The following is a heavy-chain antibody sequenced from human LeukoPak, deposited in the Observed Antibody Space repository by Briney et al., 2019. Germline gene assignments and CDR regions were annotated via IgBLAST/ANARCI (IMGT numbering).Heavy chain of an antibody. J-gene: IGHJ6*02. CDR1: GFTFSSYA. CDR3: ARGEPRLVSHYYYGMDV. D-gene: IGHD3-10*01. Sequence: GGSLRLSCAASGFTFSSYAMHWVRQAPGKWLEWVAVISYDGSNKYYADSVKGRFTISRDNSKNTLYLQMNSLRAEDTAVYYCARGEPRLVSHYYYGMDVWGQGTTVTVSS. V-gene: IGHV3-30-3*01. CDR2: ISYDGSNK.